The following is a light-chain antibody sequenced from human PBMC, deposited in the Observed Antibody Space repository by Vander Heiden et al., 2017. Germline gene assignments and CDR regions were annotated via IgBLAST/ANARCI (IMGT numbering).Light chain of an antibody. CDR2: KAS. CDR3: QQRSNWPLT. V-gene: IGKV3-11*01. J-gene: IGKJ4*01. Sequence: VLPQSPATLSLSPGERAALSCRASQSVGSSLAWYQHKPGRAPRLLIYKASNRATGIPARFSGSGSGTDFTLTISSLEPEDFAVYYCQQRSNWPLTFGGGTKVEI. CDR1: QSVGSS.